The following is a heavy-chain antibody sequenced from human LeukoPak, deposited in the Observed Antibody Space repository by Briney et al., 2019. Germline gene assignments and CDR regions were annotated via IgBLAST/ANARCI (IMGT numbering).Heavy chain of an antibody. J-gene: IGHJ4*02. V-gene: IGHV3-48*01. Sequence: GGSLRLSCTASGFTFSSYSMNWVRQAPGKGLEWVSYISSRSTTIYYADPVKGRFTISRDNAKNSLYLQMDSLRAEDTAMYYCTGIWNDFADWGQGTLVTVSS. CDR1: GFTFSSYS. CDR2: ISSRSTTI. D-gene: IGHD1-1*01. CDR3: TGIWNDFAD.